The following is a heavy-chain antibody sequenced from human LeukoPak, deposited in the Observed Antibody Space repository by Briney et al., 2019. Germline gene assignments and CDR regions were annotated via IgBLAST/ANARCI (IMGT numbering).Heavy chain of an antibody. J-gene: IGHJ4*02. CDR2: INHSGST. V-gene: IGHV4-34*01. CDR1: GGSFSGYY. Sequence: PSETLSLTCAVYGGSFSGYYWSWIRQPPGKGLEWIGEINHSGSTNYNPSLKSRVTISVDTSKNQFSLKLSSVTPADTAVYYCAGDYGGSRFDYWGQGTLVTVSS. CDR3: AGDYGGSRFDY. D-gene: IGHD4-23*01.